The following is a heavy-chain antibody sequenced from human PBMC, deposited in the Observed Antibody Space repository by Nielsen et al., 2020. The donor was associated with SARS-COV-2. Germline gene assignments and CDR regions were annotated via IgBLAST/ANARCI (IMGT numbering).Heavy chain of an antibody. J-gene: IGHJ4*02. Sequence: SVKVSCKASGGTFSSYAISWVRQAPGQGLEWMGGIIPIFGTANYAQKFQGRVTITADKSTSTAYMELSSLRSEDTAVYYCARASESLTTLDYWGQGTLVTVSS. CDR1: GGTFSSYA. V-gene: IGHV1-69*06. CDR2: IIPIFGTA. D-gene: IGHD3-9*01. CDR3: ARASESLTTLDY.